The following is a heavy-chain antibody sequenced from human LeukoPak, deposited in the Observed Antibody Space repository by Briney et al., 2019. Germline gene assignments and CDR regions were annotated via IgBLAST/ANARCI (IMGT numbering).Heavy chain of an antibody. Sequence: GESLKISCKGSGYSFTSYWIGWVRQMPGKGLEWMGIIYPSDSDTRYSSSFQGQVTISADKSISTAYLQWSSLKASDTAMYYCARQDWDGSGYYPYGYYGMDVWGQGTTVTVSS. CDR2: IYPSDSDT. J-gene: IGHJ6*02. V-gene: IGHV5-51*01. D-gene: IGHD3-22*01. CDR3: ARQDWDGSGYYPYGYYGMDV. CDR1: GYSFTSYW.